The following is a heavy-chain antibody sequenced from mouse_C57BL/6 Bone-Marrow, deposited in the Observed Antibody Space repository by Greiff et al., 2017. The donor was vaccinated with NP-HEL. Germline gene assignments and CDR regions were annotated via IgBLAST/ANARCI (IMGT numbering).Heavy chain of an antibody. CDR3: TRRQLRLRKWFAY. CDR2: IYPGNSDT. Sequence: VQLKQSGTVLARPGASVKMSCKTSGYTFTSYWMHWVKQRPGQGLEWIGAIYPGNSDTSYNQKFKGKAKLTAVTSASTAYMELSSLTNEDSAVYYCTRRQLRLRKWFAYWGQGTLVTVSA. CDR1: GYTFTSYW. V-gene: IGHV1-5*01. J-gene: IGHJ3*01. D-gene: IGHD3-2*02.